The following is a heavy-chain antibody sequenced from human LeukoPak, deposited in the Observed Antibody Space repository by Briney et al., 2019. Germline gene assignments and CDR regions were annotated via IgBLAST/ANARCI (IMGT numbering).Heavy chain of an antibody. V-gene: IGHV3-33*01. Sequence: PGRSLRLSCAASGFTLSSYGMHWVRRAPGKGLEWVAVIWYDGSNKYYADSVKGRFTISRDNSKNTLYLQMNSLRAEDTAVYYCASTTVTTSVYYYYYYGMNVWGQGTTVTVSS. D-gene: IGHD4-17*01. J-gene: IGHJ6*02. CDR3: ASTTVTTSVYYYYYYGMNV. CDR2: IWYDGSNK. CDR1: GFTLSSYG.